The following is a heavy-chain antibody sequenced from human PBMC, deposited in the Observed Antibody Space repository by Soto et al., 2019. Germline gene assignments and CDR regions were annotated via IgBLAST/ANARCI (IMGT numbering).Heavy chain of an antibody. J-gene: IGHJ4*02. D-gene: IGHD6-6*01. CDR1: GRSFSGYY. CDR3: ARVWGAVWYSSSSGYFDY. CDR2: INHSGST. V-gene: IGHV4-34*01. Sequence: SETLSLTCAVYGRSFSGYYWSWIRQPPGKGLEWIGEINHSGSTNYNPSLKSRVTISVDTSKNQFSLKLSSVTAADTAVYYCARVWGAVWYSSSSGYFDYWGQGTLVTVSS.